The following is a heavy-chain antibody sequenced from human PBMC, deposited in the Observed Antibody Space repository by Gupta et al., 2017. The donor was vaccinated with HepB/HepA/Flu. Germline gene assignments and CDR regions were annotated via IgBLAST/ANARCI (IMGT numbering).Heavy chain of an antibody. CDR3: ARFPGYSSSWIDY. J-gene: IGHJ4*02. V-gene: IGHV4-59*08. D-gene: IGHD6-13*01. CDR2: IYYSGST. Sequence: QVQLQESGPGLVKPSETLSLTCTVSGGSISSYYWSWIRQPPGKGLEWIGYIYYSGSTNYNPPLKSRVTISVDTSKNQFSLKLSSVTAADTAVYYCARFPGYSSSWIDYWGQGTLVTGSS. CDR1: GGSISSYY.